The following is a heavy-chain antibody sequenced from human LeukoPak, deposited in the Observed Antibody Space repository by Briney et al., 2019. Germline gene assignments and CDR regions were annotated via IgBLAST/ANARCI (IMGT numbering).Heavy chain of an antibody. J-gene: IGHJ3*02. CDR2: ISTYNGNT. Sequence: ASVKVSCKASGYTFTSYDISWVRQAPGQGLEWMAWISTYNGNTNYPQKLQGRVTMTTDTSTSTAYMELRSLRSDDTAVYYCARERRDDYNWDASHIWGQGTMVTVSS. V-gene: IGHV1-18*01. D-gene: IGHD5-24*01. CDR3: ARERRDDYNWDASHI. CDR1: GYTFTSYD.